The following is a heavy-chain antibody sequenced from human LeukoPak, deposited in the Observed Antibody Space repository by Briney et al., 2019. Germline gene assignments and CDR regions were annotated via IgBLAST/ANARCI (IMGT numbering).Heavy chain of an antibody. CDR1: GGSFSGYY. D-gene: IGHD5-24*01. J-gene: IGHJ3*02. V-gene: IGHV4-34*01. Sequence: PSETLSLTCAVYGGSFSGYYWSWIRQPPGKGLEWIGEINHSGSTNYNPSLKSRVTISVDTSKNQFSLKLSSVTAADTAVYYCARGWLQISDAFDIWGQGTMVTVSS. CDR2: INHSGST. CDR3: ARGWLQISDAFDI.